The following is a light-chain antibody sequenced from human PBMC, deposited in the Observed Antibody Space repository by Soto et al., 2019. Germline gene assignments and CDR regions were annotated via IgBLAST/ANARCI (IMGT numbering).Light chain of an antibody. J-gene: IGLJ1*01. CDR3: SSYTNINTRACV. CDR2: EVT. Sequence: QSALTQPASVSGSPGQSITISCTGTSGDIGSYNRVSWYQQHPGKAPKLIIYEVTDRPSGVSNRFAGSKSGNTASLTMSGLQAEEEAEYYCSSYTNINTRACVFGTGTKLSVL. CDR1: SGDIGSYNR. V-gene: IGLV2-14*01.